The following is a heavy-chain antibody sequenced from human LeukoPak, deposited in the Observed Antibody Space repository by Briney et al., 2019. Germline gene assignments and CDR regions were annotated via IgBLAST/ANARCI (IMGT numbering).Heavy chain of an antibody. CDR3: AKGADITMVRGVIKRRYYYYGMDV. D-gene: IGHD3-10*01. Sequence: GGSLRLSCAASGFTFSSYAMSWVRQAPGKGLEWVSAISGSGGSTYYAGSVKGRFTISRDNSKNTLYLQMNSLRAEDTAVYYCAKGADITMVRGVIKRRYYYYGMDVWGQGTTVTVSS. CDR1: GFTFSSYA. J-gene: IGHJ6*02. CDR2: ISGSGGST. V-gene: IGHV3-23*01.